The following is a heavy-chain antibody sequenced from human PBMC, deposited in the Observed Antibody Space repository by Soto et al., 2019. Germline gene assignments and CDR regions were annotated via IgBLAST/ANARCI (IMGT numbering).Heavy chain of an antibody. Sequence: ASVKVSCKASGYTFTGYYMHWVRQAPGQGLEWMGWINPNSGGTNYAQKFQGRVTMTRDTSISTAYMELSRLRSDDTAVYYCARVFIAARPAGVQIHYYYYYGMDVWGQGTTVT. CDR3: ARVFIAARPAGVQIHYYYYYGMDV. J-gene: IGHJ6*02. V-gene: IGHV1-2*02. CDR1: GYTFTGYY. CDR2: INPNSGGT. D-gene: IGHD6-6*01.